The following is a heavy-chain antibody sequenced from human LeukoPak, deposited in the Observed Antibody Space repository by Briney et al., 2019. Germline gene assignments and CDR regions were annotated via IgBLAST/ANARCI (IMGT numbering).Heavy chain of an antibody. CDR3: AKRKDSSGWAFDY. CDR1: GFTVSSSY. J-gene: IGHJ4*02. D-gene: IGHD6-19*01. V-gene: IGHV3-23*01. Sequence: PGGSLRLSCAASGFTVSSSYISWVRQAPGKGLEWVSAISGSGGSTYDADSVKGRFTISRDNSKNTLYLQMNSLRAEDTAVYYCAKRKDSSGWAFDYWGQGTLVTVSS. CDR2: ISGSGGST.